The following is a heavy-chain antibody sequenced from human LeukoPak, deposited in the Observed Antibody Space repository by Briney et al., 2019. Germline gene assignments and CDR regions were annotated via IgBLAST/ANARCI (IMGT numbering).Heavy chain of an antibody. Sequence: GASVKVSCKASGYTFTGYYMHWVRQAPGQGLEWMGWINPNSGGTNYAQKFQGRVTMTRDTSISTAYMELSRLRSDDAAVYYCVRFLEWLLGYDYWGQGTLVTVSS. D-gene: IGHD3-3*01. CDR2: INPNSGGT. V-gene: IGHV1-2*02. J-gene: IGHJ4*02. CDR3: VRFLEWLLGYDY. CDR1: GYTFTGYY.